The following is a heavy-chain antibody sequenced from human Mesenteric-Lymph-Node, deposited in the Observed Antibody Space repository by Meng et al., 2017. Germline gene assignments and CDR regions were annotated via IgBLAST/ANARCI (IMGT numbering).Heavy chain of an antibody. CDR1: GGSITSGYW. J-gene: IGHJ4*02. CDR3: ARGIGGYHDF. Sequence: QVRLQEPVPGLVKPAGTLSLTCTVSGGSITSGYWWFWVRQPPGKGLEWIGQIYYSGSTNYNPSLKSRVAISVDTSKNQFSLQLSSVTAADTAVYYCARGIGGYHDFWGQGTLVTVSS. D-gene: IGHD1-26*01. CDR2: IYYSGST. V-gene: IGHV4-4*02.